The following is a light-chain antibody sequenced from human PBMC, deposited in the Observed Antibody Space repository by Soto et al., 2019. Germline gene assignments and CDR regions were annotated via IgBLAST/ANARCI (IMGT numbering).Light chain of an antibody. CDR1: QSISNY. CDR2: AAF. CDR3: QQSYSTPYT. Sequence: DIQMTQSPSSLSASVGDRVTITCRASQSISNYLNWYQQKPGKDPKLLIYAAFSLQSGVPSRFSGSGSGTDFTLTISSLQPEDFATYFCQQSYSTPYTFGQGTKLEIK. V-gene: IGKV1-39*01. J-gene: IGKJ2*01.